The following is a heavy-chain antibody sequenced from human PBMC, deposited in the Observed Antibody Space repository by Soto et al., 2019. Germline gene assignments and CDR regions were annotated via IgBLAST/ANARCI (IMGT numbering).Heavy chain of an antibody. V-gene: IGHV1-2*04. Sequence: ASVKVSCKASGYSFTDYHIHWVRQAPGQGLEWLGRINPKSGGTSTAQKFQGWVTMTTDTSISTASMELTRLTSDDTAIYYCARSSGGVFGIIIEGSNWFAPWGQGTLVTVSS. D-gene: IGHD3-3*01. CDR1: GYSFTDYH. CDR3: ARSSGGVFGIIIEGSNWFAP. J-gene: IGHJ5*02. CDR2: INPKSGGT.